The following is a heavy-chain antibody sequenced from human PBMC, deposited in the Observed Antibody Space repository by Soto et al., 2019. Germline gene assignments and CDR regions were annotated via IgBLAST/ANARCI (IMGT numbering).Heavy chain of an antibody. Sequence: GESLQISCQGSGYSFTSYWIGWVRQMPGKGLEWMGIIYPGDSDTRYSPSFQGQVTISADKSISTAYLQWSSLKASDTAMYYCVLGASSSSVQYYFDYWGQGTLVTVSS. CDR1: GYSFTSYW. V-gene: IGHV5-51*01. J-gene: IGHJ4*02. D-gene: IGHD6-6*01. CDR2: IYPGDSDT. CDR3: VLGASSSSVQYYFDY.